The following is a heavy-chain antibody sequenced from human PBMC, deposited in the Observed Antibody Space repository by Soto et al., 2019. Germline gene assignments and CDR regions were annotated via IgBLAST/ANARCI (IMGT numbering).Heavy chain of an antibody. CDR3: ASSSYYYYMVV. CDR1: GGSISSYY. CDR2: IYYSGST. Sequence: SETLSLTCTVSGGSISSYYWSWIRQPPGKGLEWIGYIYYSGSTNYNPALKSRVTISLDTSKNQFSLKLSSVTAADTAVYYFASSSYYYYMVVWGQGTTVTVAS. D-gene: IGHD6-6*01. V-gene: IGHV4-59*01. J-gene: IGHJ6*03.